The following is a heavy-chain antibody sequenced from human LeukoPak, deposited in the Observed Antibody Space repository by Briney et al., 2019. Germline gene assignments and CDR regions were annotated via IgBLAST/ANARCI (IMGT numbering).Heavy chain of an antibody. V-gene: IGHV3-21*06. CDR2: ISSSSSYI. J-gene: IGHJ4*02. Sequence: GGSLRLSCAASGFTFSSYSMNWVRQAPGKGLEWVSSISSSSSYIYYADPVKGRFTISRDNAKNSLYLQMNSLRAEDTAVYYCARDQEKGLDYWGQGTLVTVSS. CDR1: GFTFSSYS. CDR3: ARDQEKGLDY.